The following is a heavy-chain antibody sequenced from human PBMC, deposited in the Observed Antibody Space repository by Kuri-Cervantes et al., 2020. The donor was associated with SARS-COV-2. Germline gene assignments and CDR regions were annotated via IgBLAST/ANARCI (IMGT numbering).Heavy chain of an antibody. CDR1: GFTFTSSA. D-gene: IGHD1-26*01. CDR2: IVVGSGNT. J-gene: IGHJ6*02. CDR3: ARLGATKGSYYYGVDV. V-gene: IGHV1-58*01. Sequence: SVKVSCKASGFTFTSSAVQWVRQARGQRLEWIGWIVVGSGNTNYAQKFQERVTITRDMSTSTAYMELSSLRSEDTAVYYCARLGATKGSYYYGVDVWGQGTTVTVSS.